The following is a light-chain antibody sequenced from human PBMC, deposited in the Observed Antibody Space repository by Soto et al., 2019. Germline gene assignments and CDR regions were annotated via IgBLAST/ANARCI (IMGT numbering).Light chain of an antibody. CDR3: QSYDTSLRGVV. CDR2: DND. CDR1: SSNLGATYA. J-gene: IGLJ3*02. Sequence: QLVLTQPPSVSGAPGQRVTISCTGSSSNLGATYAAHWYQQFPGTAPTLLIFDNDSRPSGVPDRFSGSKSGTSASLAITGLQAEDEADYYCQSYDTSLRGVVFGGGTKLTFL. V-gene: IGLV1-40*01.